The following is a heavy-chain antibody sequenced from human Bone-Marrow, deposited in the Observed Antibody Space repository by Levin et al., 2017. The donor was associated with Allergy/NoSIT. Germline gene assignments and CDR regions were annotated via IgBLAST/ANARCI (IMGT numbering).Heavy chain of an antibody. CDR1: GYSFTRSA. CDR3: AKEKTYTGNYDY. D-gene: IGHD3-16*01. Sequence: ASVKVSCMASGYSFTRSAIHWVRQAPGQSLEWMGWLNTANGDTSYSEKFQDRVTFTRDTSANSAYMELSSLASEDTAVYYCAKEKTYTGNYDYWGQGTLVTVSS. J-gene: IGHJ4*02. V-gene: IGHV1-3*04. CDR2: LNTANGDT.